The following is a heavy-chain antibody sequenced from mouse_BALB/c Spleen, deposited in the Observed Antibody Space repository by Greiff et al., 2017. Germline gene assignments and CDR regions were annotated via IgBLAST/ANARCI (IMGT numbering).Heavy chain of an antibody. V-gene: IGHV5-6*01. CDR2: ISSGGSYT. CDR3: ARSTTDY. CDR1: GFTFSSYG. J-gene: IGHJ4*01. Sequence: EVQGVESGGDLVKPGGSLKLSCAASGFTFSSYGMSWVRQTPDKRLEWVATISSGGSYTYYPDSVKGRFTISRDNAKNTLYLQMSSLKSEDTAMYYCARSTTDYWGQGTSVTVSS.